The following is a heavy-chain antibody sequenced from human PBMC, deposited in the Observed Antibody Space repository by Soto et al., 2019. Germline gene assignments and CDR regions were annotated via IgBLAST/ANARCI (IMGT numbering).Heavy chain of an antibody. CDR3: ASRYSSSPNPFYYGMDV. CDR2: IIPIFGTA. Sequence: GASVKVSCKVSGGTFSSYAISWVRQAPGQGLEWMGGIIPIFGTANYAQKFQGRVTITADESTSTAYMELSSLRSEDTAVYYCASRYSSSPNPFYYGMDVWGQGTTVTVSS. D-gene: IGHD6-13*01. J-gene: IGHJ6*02. V-gene: IGHV1-69*13. CDR1: GGTFSSYA.